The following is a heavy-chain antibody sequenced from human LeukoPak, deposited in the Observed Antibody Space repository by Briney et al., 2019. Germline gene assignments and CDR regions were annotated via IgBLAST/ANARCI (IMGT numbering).Heavy chain of an antibody. CDR1: GGSFSGYY. CDR3: ARGGYNIDWMKDAPDY. J-gene: IGHJ4*02. V-gene: IGHV4-34*01. CDR2: INHLGST. Sequence: PSETLSLTCGVYGGSFSGYYYNWIRQSPGKGLEWIVEINHLGSTNYNPSLQSRVAISIDTSKNQFSLNLISVTAADTAVYYCARGGYNIDWMKDAPDYWGQGTLVTVSS. D-gene: IGHD6-19*01.